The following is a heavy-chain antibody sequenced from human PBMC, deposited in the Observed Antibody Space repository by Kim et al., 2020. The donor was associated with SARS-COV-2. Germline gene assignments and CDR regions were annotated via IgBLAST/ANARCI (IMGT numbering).Heavy chain of an antibody. CDR3: TTEYCSGGSCNRETYYYYDCMDF. V-gene: IGHV3-15*01. CDR2: IKSKTDGGTT. D-gene: IGHD2-15*01. CDR1: GFTFSNAW. J-gene: IGHJ6*02. Sequence: GGSLRLSCAASGFTFSNAWMSWVRQAPGKGLEWVGRIKSKTDGGTTDYAAPVKGRFTISRDESKNTLYLQMNSLKTEDTAVYYCTTEYCSGGSCNRETYYYYDCMDFWGQGTPVTVSS.